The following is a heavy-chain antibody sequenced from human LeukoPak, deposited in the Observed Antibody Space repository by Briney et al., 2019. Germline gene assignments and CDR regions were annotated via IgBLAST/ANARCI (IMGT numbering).Heavy chain of an antibody. D-gene: IGHD6-13*01. CDR2: IRYDGSNK. CDR1: GFTFSSYG. J-gene: IGHJ4*02. Sequence: GGSLRLSCAASGFTFSSYGMHWVRQAPGKGLEWVAFIRYDGSNKYYADSVKGRFTISSDNSKNTLYLQMNSLRAEDTAVYYCAKSRYSSSWYLVDYWGQGTLVTVSS. V-gene: IGHV3-30*02. CDR3: AKSRYSSSWYLVDY.